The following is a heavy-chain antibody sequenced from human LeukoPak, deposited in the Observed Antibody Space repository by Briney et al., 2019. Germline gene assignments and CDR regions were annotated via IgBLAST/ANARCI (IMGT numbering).Heavy chain of an antibody. CDR1: GGTFSSYA. J-gene: IGHJ5*02. CDR2: IIPIFGTA. D-gene: IGHD6-13*01. Sequence: ASVKVSCKASGGTFSSYAISWVRQAPGQGLEWVGGIIPIFGTANYAQKFQGRVTITADESTSTAYMELSSLRSEDTAVYYCARGIAAAVGNWFDPWGQGTLVTVSS. V-gene: IGHV1-69*13. CDR3: ARGIAAAVGNWFDP.